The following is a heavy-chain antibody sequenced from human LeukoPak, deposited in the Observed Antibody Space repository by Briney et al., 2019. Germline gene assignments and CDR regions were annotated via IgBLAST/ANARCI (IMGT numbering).Heavy chain of an antibody. D-gene: IGHD1-1*01. CDR2: IYSGGST. CDR3: ARDTTTTGFSWELDY. J-gene: IGHJ4*02. Sequence: PGGSLRLSCAASGFTVRSNYMSWVRQAPGKGLEWVSVIYSGGSTYYADSVKGRFTISRDNSKNTLYLQMNSLRAEDTAVYYCARDTTTTGFSWELDYWGQGTLVTVSS. V-gene: IGHV3-53*01. CDR1: GFTVRSNY.